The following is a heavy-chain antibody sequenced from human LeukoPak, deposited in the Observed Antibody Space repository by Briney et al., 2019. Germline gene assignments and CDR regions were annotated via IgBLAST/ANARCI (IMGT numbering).Heavy chain of an antibody. CDR2: INVGGGGT. D-gene: IGHD3-16*01. V-gene: IGHV3-23*01. Sequence: GGSLRLSCAASGFTFSSYAMSWVRQAPGKGLEWVSSINVGGGGTYYADSVKGRFTISRDNSKNTLYVQMNSLRAEGTAVYYCAKRRGGPGRYYFDYWGQGTLVTVSS. CDR3: AKRRGGPGRYYFDY. J-gene: IGHJ4*02. CDR1: GFTFSSYA.